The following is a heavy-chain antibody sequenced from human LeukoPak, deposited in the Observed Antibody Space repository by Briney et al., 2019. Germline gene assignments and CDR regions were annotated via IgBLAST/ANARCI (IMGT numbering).Heavy chain of an antibody. J-gene: IGHJ4*02. CDR3: ARASGWLFDY. CDR2: INHSGST. CDR1: GGSFSGYY. D-gene: IGHD6-19*01. Sequence: KASETLSLTCAVYGGSFSGYYWSWIRQPPGKGLEWIGEINHSGSTNYNPSLKSRVTISVDTSKNQFSLKLSSVTAADTAVYYCARASGWLFDYWGQGTLVTVSS. V-gene: IGHV4-34*01.